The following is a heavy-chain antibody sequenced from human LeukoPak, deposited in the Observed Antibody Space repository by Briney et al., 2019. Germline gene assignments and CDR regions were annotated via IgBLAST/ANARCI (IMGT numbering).Heavy chain of an antibody. V-gene: IGHV7-4-1*02. Sequence: ASVKVSCKASGYTFTSYDINWVRQAPGQGLEWMGWINTNTGNPTYAQGFTGRFVFSLDTSVSTAYLHISSLKAEDTAVYYCARDSDIAMVKFDYWGQGTLVSVSS. CDR1: GYTFTSYD. D-gene: IGHD5-18*01. CDR2: INTNTGNP. CDR3: ARDSDIAMVKFDY. J-gene: IGHJ4*02.